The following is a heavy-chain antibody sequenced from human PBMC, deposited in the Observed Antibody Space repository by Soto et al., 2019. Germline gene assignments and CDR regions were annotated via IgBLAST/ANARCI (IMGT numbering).Heavy chain of an antibody. CDR3: ARERIWCGGGGGDGGGFDY. J-gene: IGHJ4*02. CDR2: ISYDGSNK. Sequence: VGSLRLSCAASGFTFSSYAMHWVRQAPGKGLEWVAVISYDGSNKYYADSVKGRFTISRDNSKNTLYLQMTSLRAEDTAVYYCARERIWCGGGGGDGGGFDYWGQGTLVTVSS. CDR1: GFTFSSYA. D-gene: IGHD3-3*01. V-gene: IGHV3-30-3*01.